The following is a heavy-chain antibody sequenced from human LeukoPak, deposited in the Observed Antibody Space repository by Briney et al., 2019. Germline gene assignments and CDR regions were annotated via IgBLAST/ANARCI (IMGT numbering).Heavy chain of an antibody. CDR3: ASAPQNWRDAPYFDF. V-gene: IGHV4-59*08. Sequence: SETLSLTCTVSSGSITTYYWSWIRQPPAKGLEWVGYFHYSGSLSYNLSLKGRVTISLDTSNSQFSLKLTSVTAADTAVYYCASAPQNWRDAPYFDFWGQETLLTLSS. CDR1: SGSITTYY. CDR2: FHYSGSL. J-gene: IGHJ4*02. D-gene: IGHD1-1*01.